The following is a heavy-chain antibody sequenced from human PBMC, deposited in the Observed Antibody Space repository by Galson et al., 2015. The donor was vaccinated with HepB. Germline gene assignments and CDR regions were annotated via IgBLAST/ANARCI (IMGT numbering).Heavy chain of an antibody. CDR1: GFTFSSYS. V-gene: IGHV3-21*01. D-gene: IGHD3-10*01. Sequence: SLRLSCAASGFTFSSYSMNWVRQAPGKGLGWVSSISSSSSYIYYADSVKGRFTISRDNAKNSLYLQMNSLRAEDTAVYYCARDLGELRSPFDYWGQGTLVTVSS. J-gene: IGHJ4*02. CDR3: ARDLGELRSPFDY. CDR2: ISSSSSYI.